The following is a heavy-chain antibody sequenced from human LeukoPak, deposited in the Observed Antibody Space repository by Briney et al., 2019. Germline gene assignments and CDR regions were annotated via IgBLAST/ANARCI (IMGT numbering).Heavy chain of an antibody. CDR3: ARDRNYGSGNLSDY. V-gene: IGHV4-59*12. CDR1: GGSISTYY. J-gene: IGHJ4*02. Sequence: SETLSLTCSVSGGSISTYYWSWIRQNPGKGLEWIGYIYYTGSTNYNPALKSRVIVSVDTSKNEISLKLTSVTAADTAVYYCARDRNYGSGNLSDYWGQGTLVTVPS. D-gene: IGHD3-10*01. CDR2: IYYTGST.